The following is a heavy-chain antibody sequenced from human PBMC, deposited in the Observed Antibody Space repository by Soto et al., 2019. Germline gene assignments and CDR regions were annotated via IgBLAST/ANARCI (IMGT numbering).Heavy chain of an antibody. D-gene: IGHD3-10*01. CDR1: GFIFKMYW. CDR2: IYNDGTYS. CDR3: TRGPRPISTGTGAY. V-gene: IGHV3-74*01. Sequence: GGSLRLSCAASGFIFKMYWMHWVRQSPGKGLVWISRIYNDGTYSDYADSVRGRFTISRDNVNDTLYLQMNNLRAEDSGLYYCTRGPRPISTGTGAYWGQGTEVTVSS. J-gene: IGHJ4*02.